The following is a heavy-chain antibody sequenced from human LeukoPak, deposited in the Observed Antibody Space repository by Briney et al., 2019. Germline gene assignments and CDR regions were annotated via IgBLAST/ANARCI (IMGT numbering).Heavy chain of an antibody. CDR2: ISGNGGST. CDR1: GFTFSSYA. CDR3: ARVPAARWLDP. V-gene: IGHV3-23*01. D-gene: IGHD2-2*01. Sequence: GGSLRLSCAASGFTFSSYAMSWVPQAPGKGLESVSTISGNGGSTYYADSVEGRFTISRDNSKNTLYLQMTSLRAEDTALYYCARVPAARWLDPWGQGTLVTVSS. J-gene: IGHJ5*02.